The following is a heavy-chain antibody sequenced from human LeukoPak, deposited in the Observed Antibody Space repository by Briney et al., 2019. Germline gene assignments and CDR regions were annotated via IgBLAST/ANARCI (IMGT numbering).Heavy chain of an antibody. Sequence: GSLRLSCAASGFTFSSYAMSWVRQAPGMGREWVSAISGSGGSTYYADSVKGRFTISRDNSKNTLYLQMNSLRAEDTAVYYSAKDQTVGATDYWGQGTLVPLSS. V-gene: IGHV3-23*01. D-gene: IGHD1-26*01. CDR1: GFTFSSYA. CDR3: AKDQTVGATDY. CDR2: ISGSGGST. J-gene: IGHJ4*02.